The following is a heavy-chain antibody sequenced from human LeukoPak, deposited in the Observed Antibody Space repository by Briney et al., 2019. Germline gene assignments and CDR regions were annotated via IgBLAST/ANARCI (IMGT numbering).Heavy chain of an antibody. J-gene: IGHJ4*02. CDR1: GGTFSSYA. CDR2: IIPIFGTA. Sequence: GASVKVSCKASGGTFSSYAISWVRQAPGQGLEWMGGIIPIFGTANYAQKFQGRVTITADESTSTTYMELSSLRSEDTAVYYCARDPGDSSSPFDYWGQGTLVTVSS. D-gene: IGHD3-22*01. V-gene: IGHV1-69*13. CDR3: ARDPGDSSSPFDY.